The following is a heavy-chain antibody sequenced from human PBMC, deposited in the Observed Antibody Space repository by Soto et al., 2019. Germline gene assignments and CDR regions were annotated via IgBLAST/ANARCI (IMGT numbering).Heavy chain of an antibody. CDR1: GGTFSSYA. CDR3: ARDEQQLVLSYYFDY. J-gene: IGHJ4*02. CDR2: IIPIFGTA. V-gene: IGHV1-69*13. Sequence: GASVKVSCKASGGTFSSYAISWVRQAPGQGLEWMGGIIPIFGTANYAQKFQGRVTITADESTSTAYMELSSLSSEDTAVYYCARDEQQLVLSYYFDYWGQGTLVTVSS. D-gene: IGHD6-13*01.